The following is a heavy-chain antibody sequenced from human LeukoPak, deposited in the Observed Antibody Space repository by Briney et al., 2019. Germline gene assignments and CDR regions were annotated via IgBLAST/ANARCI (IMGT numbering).Heavy chain of an antibody. D-gene: IGHD3-9*01. J-gene: IGHJ4*02. Sequence: QPGGSLRLSCAASGLTFSGSGIHWVRQASGKGPEWLGRIGRQGDSDATRYAASLKGKFTISRVDSRNTAYLQMNSLKTEDTAVYYCAGDYNFLTGLNYWGQGTLVTVSS. CDR2: IGRQGDSDAT. CDR3: AGDYNFLTGLNY. CDR1: GLTFSGSG. V-gene: IGHV3-73*01.